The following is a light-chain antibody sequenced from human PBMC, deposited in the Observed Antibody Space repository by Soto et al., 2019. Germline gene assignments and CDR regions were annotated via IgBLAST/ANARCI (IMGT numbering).Light chain of an antibody. J-gene: IGKJ1*01. CDR2: AAS. Sequence: AIQLTQSPSSLYASVGDRVTITCRASQAIRTALGWYQQKPGKVPKLLIYAASILQSGVPSRFSGSGSGTDFNLTISSLQPEDFATYYCLLDFRYFWAFGQGTKV. CDR3: LLDFRYFWA. V-gene: IGKV1-6*01. CDR1: QAIRTA.